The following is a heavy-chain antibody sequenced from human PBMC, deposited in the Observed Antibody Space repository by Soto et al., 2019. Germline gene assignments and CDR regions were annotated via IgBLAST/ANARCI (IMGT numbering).Heavy chain of an antibody. CDR2: IYLGGST. CDR3: ARVGPWVPYYYDSSPYTFENWFDP. Sequence: SETLSLTCAVSGYSISSGYYWGWLRQPPGKGLEWIGSIYLGGSTYYNPSLNSRVTLSIDMTNNHVSLILNSVTAADTAVYYCARVGPWVPYYYDSSPYTFENWFDPWGQGTLVTVSS. CDR1: GYSISSGYY. D-gene: IGHD3-22*01. J-gene: IGHJ5*02. V-gene: IGHV4-38-2*01.